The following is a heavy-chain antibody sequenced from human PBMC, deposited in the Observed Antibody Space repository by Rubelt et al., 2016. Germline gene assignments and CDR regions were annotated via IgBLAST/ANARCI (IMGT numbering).Heavy chain of an antibody. CDR2: LDPSGSYT. CDR3: ASTIGSGGDYGMDV. V-gene: IGHV5-10-1*01. D-gene: IGHD3-10*01. Sequence: EVQLVQSGAEVKKPGESLKISCKGSGYSFTSYWISWVRQMTGKGLEGMGRLDPSGSYTNYSPSFHVHVTITADKCISTAYLHWSSMKASDTAMYYCASTIGSGGDYGMDVWGQGTTVTVSS. J-gene: IGHJ6*02. CDR1: GYSFTSYW.